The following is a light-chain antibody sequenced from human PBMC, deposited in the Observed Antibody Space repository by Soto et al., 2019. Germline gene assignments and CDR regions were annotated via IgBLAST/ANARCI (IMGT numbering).Light chain of an antibody. CDR1: NSNIGAGYD. J-gene: IGLJ1*01. Sequence: QSVLTQPPSVSGAPGQRVTISCTRSNSNIGAGYDVHWYQQLPGTAPKLLIYGNNNRPSGVPDRFSGSKSGTSASLAITGLQAEDEADYYCQSYDSSLSGYVFGTGTKVTVL. V-gene: IGLV1-40*01. CDR3: QSYDSSLSGYV. CDR2: GNN.